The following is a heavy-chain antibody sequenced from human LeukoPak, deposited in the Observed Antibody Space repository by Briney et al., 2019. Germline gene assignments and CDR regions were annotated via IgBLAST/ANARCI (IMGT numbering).Heavy chain of an antibody. Sequence: PSETLSLTCTVSGGSISSYYWSWIRQPPGKRLEWIGYIYYSGSTNYNPSLKSRVSTSVDTSKNQFSLKLSSVTAADTAVYYCVRSWAVHEAYYYGMDVWGQGTTVTVSS. CDR1: GGSISSYY. D-gene: IGHD1-1*01. CDR3: VRSWAVHEAYYYGMDV. V-gene: IGHV4-59*01. CDR2: IYYSGST. J-gene: IGHJ6*02.